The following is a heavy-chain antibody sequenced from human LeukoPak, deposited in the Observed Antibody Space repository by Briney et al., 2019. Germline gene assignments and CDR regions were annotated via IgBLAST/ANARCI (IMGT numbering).Heavy chain of an antibody. Sequence: ASVKVSCKASGYTFTSYAMHWVRQAPGQRLEWMGWINAGNGNTKYSQKFQGRVTITRDTSASTAYMELSSLRSEDTAVYYCARGDGYNWSAGFDYWGQGTLVTVSS. V-gene: IGHV1-3*01. CDR1: GYTFTSYA. CDR3: ARGDGYNWSAGFDY. D-gene: IGHD5-24*01. CDR2: INAGNGNT. J-gene: IGHJ4*02.